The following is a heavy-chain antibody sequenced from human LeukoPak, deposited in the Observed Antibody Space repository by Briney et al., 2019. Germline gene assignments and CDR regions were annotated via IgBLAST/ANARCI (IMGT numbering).Heavy chain of an antibody. V-gene: IGHV5-51*01. CDR2: IYPGDSDI. CDR1: GYRFTNYW. Sequence: GESLKISCKGSGYRFTNYWIAWVRQMPGKGLEWMGIIYPGDSDIRYSPSFQGHVTISADKSIRTAYLQWSSLKASDTAIYYCARHHDYGDYGCFDYWGQGTLVTVSS. D-gene: IGHD4-17*01. J-gene: IGHJ4*02. CDR3: ARHHDYGDYGCFDY.